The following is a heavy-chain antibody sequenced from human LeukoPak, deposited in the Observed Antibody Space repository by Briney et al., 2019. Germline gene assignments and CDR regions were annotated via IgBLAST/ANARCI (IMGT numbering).Heavy chain of an antibody. V-gene: IGHV3-21*01. D-gene: IGHD2-2*01. Sequence: GGSLRLSCAASGFTFSSYSMNWVRQAPGKGLEWVSSISSSSSYIYYADSVKGRFTISRDNAKNSLYLQMNSLRAEDTAVYYCARDSRALYCSSTSCYARGRVGWFDPWGQGTLVTVSS. CDR2: ISSSSSYI. J-gene: IGHJ5*02. CDR1: GFTFSSYS. CDR3: ARDSRALYCSSTSCYARGRVGWFDP.